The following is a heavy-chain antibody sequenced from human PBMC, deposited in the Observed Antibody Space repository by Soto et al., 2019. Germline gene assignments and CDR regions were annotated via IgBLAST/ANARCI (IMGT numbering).Heavy chain of an antibody. Sequence: EVQLVESGGGLVKPGGSLRLSCAASGFTFSSYSMKWVRQPPGKGLEWVSSISSSSGYIYYADSVKGRFTISRGNAKNSLYLQMSSLRDEDTAVYYCARRPESEIVTPSYGVCIAPVDYWGQGCLVTVSS. J-gene: IGHJ4*02. CDR3: ARRPESEIVTPSYGVCIAPVDY. V-gene: IGHV3-21*01. CDR1: GFTFSSYS. D-gene: IGHD5-18*01. CDR2: ISSSSGYI.